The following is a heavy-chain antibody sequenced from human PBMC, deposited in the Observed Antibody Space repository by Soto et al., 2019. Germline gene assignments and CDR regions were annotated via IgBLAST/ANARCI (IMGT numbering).Heavy chain of an antibody. CDR2: IKSKTDGGTT. V-gene: IGHV3-15*01. D-gene: IGHD2-2*01. Sequence: GGSLRLSCAASGFTFSNAWMSWVRQAPGKGLEWVGRIKSKTDGGTTDYAAPVKGRLTISRDDSKNTLYLQMNSLKTADTAVYYCTTDGVVVPAAIGWFEPWGQGTVVNVSS. CDR3: TTDGVVVPAAIGWFEP. CDR1: GFTFSNAW. J-gene: IGHJ5*02.